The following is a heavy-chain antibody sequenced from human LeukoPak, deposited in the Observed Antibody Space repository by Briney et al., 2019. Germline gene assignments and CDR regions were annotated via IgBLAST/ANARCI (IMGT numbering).Heavy chain of an antibody. CDR2: INTNTGNP. Sequence: ASVKVSCKASGYTFTSYAMNWVRQAPGQGLEWMGWINTNTGNPTYAQGFTGRFVFSLDTSVSTAYLQISSLKAEDTAVYYCTSSSGSYYNGLFDYWGQGTLVTVSS. J-gene: IGHJ4*02. V-gene: IGHV7-4-1*02. CDR1: GYTFTSYA. CDR3: TSSSGSYYNGLFDY. D-gene: IGHD1-26*01.